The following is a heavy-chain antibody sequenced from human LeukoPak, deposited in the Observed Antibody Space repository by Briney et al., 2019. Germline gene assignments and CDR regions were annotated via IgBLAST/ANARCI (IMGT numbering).Heavy chain of an antibody. CDR3: ARDQYDILTGYFHPYFDY. J-gene: IGHJ4*02. Sequence: GGSLRLSCAASGFTFSDYYMSWIRQAPGKGLEWVSYISSSGSTIYYADSVKGRFTISRDNAKNSLCLQMNSLRAEDTAVYYCARDQYDILTGYFHPYFDYWGQGTLVTVSS. CDR2: ISSSGSTI. V-gene: IGHV3-11*01. CDR1: GFTFSDYY. D-gene: IGHD3-9*01.